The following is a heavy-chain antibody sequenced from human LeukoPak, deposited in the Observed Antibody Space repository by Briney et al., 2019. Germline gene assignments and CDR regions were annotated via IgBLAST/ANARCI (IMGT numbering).Heavy chain of an antibody. CDR3: ARDLPTRYYYDSSGYAPIDY. CDR1: GYTFTGYY. CDR2: INPNSGGT. D-gene: IGHD3-22*01. Sequence: ASVKVSCKASGYTFTGYYMHWVRQAPGQGLEWMGWINPNSGGTNDAQKFQGRVTMTRDTSISTAYMELSRLRSDDTAVYYCARDLPTRYYYDSSGYAPIDYWGQGTLVTVSS. V-gene: IGHV1-2*02. J-gene: IGHJ4*02.